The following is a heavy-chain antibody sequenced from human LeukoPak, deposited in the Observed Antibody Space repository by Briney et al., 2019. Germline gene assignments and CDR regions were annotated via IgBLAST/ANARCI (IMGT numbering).Heavy chain of an antibody. CDR2: IYYSGST. V-gene: IGHV4-59*01. CDR3: ARDHQPQR. D-gene: IGHD6-25*01. J-gene: IGHJ4*02. Sequence: SETLTLSCTASGFTISSYYWSWIRQPPGKGLEWIGYIYYSGSTNYNPSLKSRVTISVDTSKNQFSLKLSSVTAADTAVYYCARDHQPQRWGQGTLVSVSS. CDR1: GFTISSYY.